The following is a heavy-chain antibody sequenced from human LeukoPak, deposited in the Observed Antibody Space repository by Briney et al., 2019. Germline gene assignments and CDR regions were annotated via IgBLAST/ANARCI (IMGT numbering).Heavy chain of an antibody. CDR2: INHSGST. CDR1: GGSFSGYY. J-gene: IGHJ4*02. CDR3: AREKRWLQLSYFDY. V-gene: IGHV4-34*01. Sequence: SETLSLTCAVYGGSFSGYYWSWIRQPPGKGLEWIWEINHSGSTNYNPSLKSRVTISVDTSKNQFSLKLSPVTAADAAVYYCAREKRWLQLSYFDYWGQGTLVTVSS. D-gene: IGHD5-24*01.